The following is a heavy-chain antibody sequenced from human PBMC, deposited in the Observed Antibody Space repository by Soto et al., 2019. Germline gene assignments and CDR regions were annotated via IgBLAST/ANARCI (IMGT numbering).Heavy chain of an antibody. CDR3: AKVLSSGSYSGALEY. Sequence: PGGSLRLSCVASGFSIASFAMSWVRQAPGKGLEWASAISASGGSTYADSVKGRFTISRDNSKNTLCLQMNSLRVEDTAVYYCAKVLSSGSYSGALEYWGQGALVTVSS. D-gene: IGHD1-26*01. CDR1: GFSIASFA. J-gene: IGHJ4*02. CDR2: ISASGGST. V-gene: IGHV3-23*01.